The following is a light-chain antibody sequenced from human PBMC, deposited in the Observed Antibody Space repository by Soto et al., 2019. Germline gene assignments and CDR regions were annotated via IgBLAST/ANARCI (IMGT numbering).Light chain of an antibody. CDR2: GAS. Sequence: EIVLTQSPGTLSLSPGERATLSCRASQSITSNFLAWYQQKPGQAPRLLIYGASSRATGIPDRFSGSGSERDFTLTINRLETEDFAVYFCQQYGRSPLMYTFGQGTKVEIK. CDR1: QSITSNF. CDR3: QQYGRSPLMYT. V-gene: IGKV3-20*01. J-gene: IGKJ2*01.